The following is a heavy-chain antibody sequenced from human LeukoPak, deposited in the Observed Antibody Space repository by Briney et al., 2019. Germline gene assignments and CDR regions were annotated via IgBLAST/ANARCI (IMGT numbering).Heavy chain of an antibody. V-gene: IGHV4-34*01. D-gene: IGHD2-21*01. CDR1: GGSFSGYY. Sequence: PSETLSLTCAVYGGSFSGYYWSWIRQPPGKGLEWIGEINHSGSTNYNPSLKSRVTISVDTSKNQFSLKLSSVTAADTAVYYCARAGYCGGDCYARAWFDPWGQGTLVTVSS. J-gene: IGHJ5*02. CDR3: ARAGYCGGDCYARAWFDP. CDR2: INHSGST.